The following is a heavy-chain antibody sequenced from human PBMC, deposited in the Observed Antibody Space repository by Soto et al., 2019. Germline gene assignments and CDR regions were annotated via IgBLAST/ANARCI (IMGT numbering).Heavy chain of an antibody. D-gene: IGHD6-6*01. V-gene: IGHV3-23*01. Sequence: EVQLLESGGGLVQPGESLRLSCAASGFTFSSYAMSWVRQAPGKGLEWVSVISGSDDSTYYADSVKGRFTITRDNSNNTLYLQMNSLRAEDTAVYYCAKRSSSSTFDYWGQVTLVTVSS. J-gene: IGHJ4*02. CDR1: GFTFSSYA. CDR2: ISGSDDST. CDR3: AKRSSSSTFDY.